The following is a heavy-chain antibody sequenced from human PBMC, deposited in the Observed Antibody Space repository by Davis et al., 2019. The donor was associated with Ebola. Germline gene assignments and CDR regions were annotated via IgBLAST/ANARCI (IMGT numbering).Heavy chain of an antibody. Sequence: GESLKISCVASGFTFSRYWMRWVRQAPGKGLEWVANMKQDGSEENYVDSVKGRFTISRDNTNNSLYLQMNSLRAEDTAIYYCARSGSYKFDFWGQGTLVTVSS. CDR1: GFTFSRYW. CDR2: MKQDGSEE. J-gene: IGHJ4*02. CDR3: ARSGSYKFDF. D-gene: IGHD1-26*01. V-gene: IGHV3-7*03.